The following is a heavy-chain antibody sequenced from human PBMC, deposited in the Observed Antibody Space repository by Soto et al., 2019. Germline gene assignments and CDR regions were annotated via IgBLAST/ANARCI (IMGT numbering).Heavy chain of an antibody. CDR1: GFTFSSYA. Sequence: EVQLLESGGGLVQPGGSLRLSCAASGFTFSSYAMSWVRQAPGRGWEWSSAFRGSGGSTYYADPVRGRFTISRDNSKNTLYLQMNSLRAEDTAVYYCAKAAGYYDSSGYYDDAFDIWGQGTMVTVSS. V-gene: IGHV3-23*01. CDR3: AKAAGYYDSSGYYDDAFDI. CDR2: FRGSGGST. D-gene: IGHD3-22*01. J-gene: IGHJ3*02.